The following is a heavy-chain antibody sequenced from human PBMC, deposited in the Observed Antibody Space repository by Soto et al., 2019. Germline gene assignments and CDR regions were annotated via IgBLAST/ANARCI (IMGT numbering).Heavy chain of an antibody. V-gene: IGHV1-69*02. CDR3: ASSITIVRGVTDVYYYYYMDF. Sequence: QVQLVQSGAEVKKPGSSVKVSCKASGGTFSSYTISWVRQAPGQGLEWMGRIIPILGIANYAQKFQGRVTSTADKSTSTAYMELSSLRSEDTAVYYCASSITIVRGVTDVYYYYYMDFWGKGTTVTVSS. D-gene: IGHD3-10*01. J-gene: IGHJ6*03. CDR1: GGTFSSYT. CDR2: IIPILGIA.